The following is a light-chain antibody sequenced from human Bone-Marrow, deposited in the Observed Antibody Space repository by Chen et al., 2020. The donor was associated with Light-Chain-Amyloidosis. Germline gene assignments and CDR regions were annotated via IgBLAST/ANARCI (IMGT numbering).Light chain of an antibody. V-gene: IGKV2-30*01. CDR2: KVS. CDR1: QSLLYSDGNTY. J-gene: IGKJ1*01. Sequence: DIVLTQSPLSLPVTLGQPASISCRSSQSLLYSDGNTYLNWFQQRPGQSPRRLIYKVSNRDSGVPERFSGSGSGTDFTLKISRVEAEDVGVYYCMQGLSWRPFGQGTKVEIK. CDR3: MQGLSWRP.